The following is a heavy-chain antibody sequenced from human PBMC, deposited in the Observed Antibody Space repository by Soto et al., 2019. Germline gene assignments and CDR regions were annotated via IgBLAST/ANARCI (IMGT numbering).Heavy chain of an antibody. CDR3: ARDAGYSNYGYYFDY. CDR2: ISSSSSYI. J-gene: IGHJ4*02. Sequence: GGSLRLSCAASGCTFSSYSMNWVRQAPGKDLKRVPSISSSSSYIYYADSVKGRFTISRDNAKNSLYLQMNSLRAEDTAVYYCARDAGYSNYGYYFDYWGQGSLVTVSS. CDR1: GCTFSSYS. V-gene: IGHV3-21*01. D-gene: IGHD4-4*01.